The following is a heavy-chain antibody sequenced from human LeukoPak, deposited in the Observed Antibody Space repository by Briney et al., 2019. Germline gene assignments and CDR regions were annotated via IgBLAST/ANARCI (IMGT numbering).Heavy chain of an antibody. D-gene: IGHD3-9*01. CDR2: ISYDGSNK. CDR3: AKGDFDCLFCLDY. V-gene: IGHV3-30*18. Sequence: GGSLRLSCAASGFTFSSYGMHWVRQAPGKGLEWVAVISYDGSNKYYADSVKGRFTISRDNSKNTLYLQMNSLRAEDAAVYYCAKGDFDCLFCLDYWGQGTLVTVSS. CDR1: GFTFSSYG. J-gene: IGHJ4*02.